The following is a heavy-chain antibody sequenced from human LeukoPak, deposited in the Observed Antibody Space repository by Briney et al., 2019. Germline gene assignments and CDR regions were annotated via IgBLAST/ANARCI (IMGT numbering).Heavy chain of an antibody. CDR1: GYTFTSYD. CDR3: VAAGLSFDY. J-gene: IGHJ4*02. Sequence: ASVKVSCKASGYTFTSYDINWVRQAPGQGLEWMGWMNPNSGNTGYAQKFQGRVTMTRKTSISTAYMELSSLRSEDTAVYYCVAAGLSFDYWGQGTLVTVSS. D-gene: IGHD6-13*01. CDR2: MNPNSGNT. V-gene: IGHV1-8*01.